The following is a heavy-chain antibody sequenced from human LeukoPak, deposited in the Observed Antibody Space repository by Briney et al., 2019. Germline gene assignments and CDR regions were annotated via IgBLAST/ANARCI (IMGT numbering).Heavy chain of an antibody. CDR3: ASLTYYYDSSGYYYGKFDY. CDR2: FHYSGST. V-gene: IGHV4-39*07. Sequence: SETLSLTCSVSGGSISSSSYYWSWIRQPPGRGLEWIGTFHYSGSTYYTPSLKSRVTLSVDTSKNQFSLKLNSVTAADTAVYYCASLTYYYDSSGYYYGKFDYWGQGTLVTVSS. CDR1: GGSISSSSYY. J-gene: IGHJ4*02. D-gene: IGHD3-22*01.